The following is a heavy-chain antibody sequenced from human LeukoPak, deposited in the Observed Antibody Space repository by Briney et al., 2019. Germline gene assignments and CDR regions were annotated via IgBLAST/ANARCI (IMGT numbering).Heavy chain of an antibody. V-gene: IGHV1-8*01. Sequence: ASVKVSCKASGYTFTSYDINWVRQATGQGLEWMGWMNPNSGNTGYAQKFQGRVTMTRNTSISTAYMELSSLRSEDTAVYYCAGAFGELAPSASWGQGTLVTVSS. CDR2: MNPNSGNT. CDR1: GYTFTSYD. D-gene: IGHD3-10*01. CDR3: AGAFGELAPSAS. J-gene: IGHJ5*02.